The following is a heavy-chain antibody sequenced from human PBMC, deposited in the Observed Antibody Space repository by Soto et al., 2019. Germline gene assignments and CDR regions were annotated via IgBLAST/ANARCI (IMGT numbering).Heavy chain of an antibody. CDR2: IVVGSGNT. Sequence: VASVKVSCKSSGFTFTSSSVQWVRQARGQRLEWIGWIVVGSGNTNYAQKFQERVTITRDMSTSTAYMELSSLRSEDTAVYYCAAAPGAYHYDSSGYYRGRRAFDYWGQGTLVTVSS. CDR3: AAAPGAYHYDSSGYYRGRRAFDY. V-gene: IGHV1-58*01. CDR1: GFTFTSSS. D-gene: IGHD3-22*01. J-gene: IGHJ4*02.